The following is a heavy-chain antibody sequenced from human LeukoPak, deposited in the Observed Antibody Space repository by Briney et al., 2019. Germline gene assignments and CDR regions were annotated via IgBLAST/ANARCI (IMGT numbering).Heavy chain of an antibody. V-gene: IGHV3-21*01. CDR1: GFTFSSYS. J-gene: IGHJ4*02. CDR3: TRGNYDILTGYNAVDY. D-gene: IGHD3-9*01. CDR2: ISSSSSYI. Sequence: PGGSLRLSCAASGFTFSSYSMNWVRQAPGKGLEWVSSISSSSSYIYYADSVKGRFTISRDNAKNSLYLQMNSLRAEDTAVYYCTRGNYDILTGYNAVDYWGQGTLVTVSS.